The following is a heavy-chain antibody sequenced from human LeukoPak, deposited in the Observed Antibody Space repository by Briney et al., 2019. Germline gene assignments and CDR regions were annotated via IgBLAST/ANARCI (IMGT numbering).Heavy chain of an antibody. J-gene: IGHJ4*02. V-gene: IGHV3-49*03. Sequence: PGGSLRLSCTASGFTFGDYAMSWFRQAPGKGLEWVGFIRSKAYGGTTEYAASVKGRFTISRDDSKSIAYLQMNSLKTEDTAVYYCTRVIDIVVVPAAISPPYDFRSGYSPLDYWGQGTLVTVSS. D-gene: IGHD2-2*01. CDR3: TRVIDIVVVPAAISPPYDFRSGYSPLDY. CDR1: GFTFGDYA. CDR2: IRSKAYGGTT.